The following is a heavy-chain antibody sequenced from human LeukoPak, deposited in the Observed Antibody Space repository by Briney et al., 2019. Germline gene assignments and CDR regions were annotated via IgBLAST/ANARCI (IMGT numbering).Heavy chain of an antibody. CDR2: ISSSSSYI. CDR1: GFTFSNAW. J-gene: IGHJ4*02. CDR3: ARDLSYGSGSYPYFFDY. Sequence: GGSLRLSCAASGFTFSNAWMSWVRQAPGKGLEWVSSISSSSSYIYYADSVKGRFTISRDNAKNSLYLQMSSLRAEDTAVYYCARDLSYGSGSYPYFFDYWGQGTQVTVSS. D-gene: IGHD3-10*01. V-gene: IGHV3-21*01.